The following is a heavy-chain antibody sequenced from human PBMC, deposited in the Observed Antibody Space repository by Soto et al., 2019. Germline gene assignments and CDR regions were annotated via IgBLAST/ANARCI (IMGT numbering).Heavy chain of an antibody. D-gene: IGHD3-22*01. V-gene: IGHV4-34*09. Sequence: PSLPLPLSCTVYGGSISDYCLSRISQPPGKGLEWIGYIYHSGSTNYNPSLKSRVTISVDTSKNQFSLKLSSVTAADTAVYYCAGNYYDSSGYYGYYWGQGTLVTVSS. CDR2: IYHSGST. J-gene: IGHJ4*02. CDR3: AGNYYDSSGYYGYY. CDR1: GGSISDYC.